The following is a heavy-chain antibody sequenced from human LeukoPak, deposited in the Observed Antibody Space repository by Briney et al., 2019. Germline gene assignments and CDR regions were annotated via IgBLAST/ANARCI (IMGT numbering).Heavy chain of an antibody. CDR3: ARNYISDYYYYFDY. CDR2: LHSGASV. Sequence: GGSLRLSCAASGFNVNSNYMNWVRQAPGKGLEWVSILHSGASVYYTDSVKGRFTISRDNSRNTLYLQMNSLRAEDTAVYYCARNYISDYYYYFDYWGQGTLVTVSS. J-gene: IGHJ4*02. V-gene: IGHV3-53*01. CDR1: GFNVNSNY. D-gene: IGHD3-3*01.